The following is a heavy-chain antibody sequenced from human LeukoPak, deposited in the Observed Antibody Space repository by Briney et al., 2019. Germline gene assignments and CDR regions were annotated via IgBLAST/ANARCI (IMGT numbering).Heavy chain of an antibody. Sequence: PGRSLRLSCAASGFTFSSYGMHWVRQAPGKGLEWVAVIWYDGSNKYYADSVKGRFTISRDNSRNTLYLQMNSLKTEDTAVYYCTTDDDGGLGHWGQGTLATVSS. CDR1: GFTFSSYG. V-gene: IGHV3-33*01. CDR2: IWYDGSNK. J-gene: IGHJ4*02. D-gene: IGHD3-16*01. CDR3: TTDDDGGLGH.